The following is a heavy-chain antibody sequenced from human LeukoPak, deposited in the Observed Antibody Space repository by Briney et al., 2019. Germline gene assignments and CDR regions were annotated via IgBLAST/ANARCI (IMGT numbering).Heavy chain of an antibody. V-gene: IGHV4-34*01. CDR1: GGSISSYY. Sequence: PSETLSLTCTVSGGSISSYYWSWIRQPPGKGLEWIGEINHSGSTNYNPSLKSRVTISVDTSKNQFSLKLSSVTAADTAVYYCARQGFGELFFSLIFDYWGQGTLVTVSS. D-gene: IGHD3-10*01. CDR2: INHSGST. CDR3: ARQGFGELFFSLIFDY. J-gene: IGHJ4*02.